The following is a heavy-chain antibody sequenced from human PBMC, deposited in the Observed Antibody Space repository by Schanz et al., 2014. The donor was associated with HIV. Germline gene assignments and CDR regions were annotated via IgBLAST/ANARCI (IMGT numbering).Heavy chain of an antibody. CDR1: GFTFNNYA. J-gene: IGHJ4*02. CDR3: AKPEYDSRGSSQSHFDY. Sequence: EVQLLDSGGGLVQPGGSLRLSCVASGFTFNNYAMTWVRQAPGKGLGWVSSISESGGRTYYADSVNGRFTISRDNSKNTLYLQMTTLRIDDTAVYYCAKPEYDSRGSSQSHFDYWGQGTLVTVSS. D-gene: IGHD3-22*01. CDR2: ISESGGRT. V-gene: IGHV3-23*01.